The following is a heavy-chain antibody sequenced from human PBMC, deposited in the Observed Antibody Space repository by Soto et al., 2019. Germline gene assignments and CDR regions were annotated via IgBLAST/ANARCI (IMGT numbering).Heavy chain of an antibody. CDR3: ARHKYDFWSGSNWFDP. CDR1: GGSISSSSYY. Sequence: SETLSLTCTVSGGSISSSSYYWGWIRQPPGKGLEWIGSIYYSGSTYYNPSLKSRVTISVDTSKNQFSLKLSSVTAADTAVYYCARHKYDFWSGSNWFDPWGQGTLVTVSS. CDR2: IYYSGST. J-gene: IGHJ5*02. D-gene: IGHD3-3*01. V-gene: IGHV4-39*01.